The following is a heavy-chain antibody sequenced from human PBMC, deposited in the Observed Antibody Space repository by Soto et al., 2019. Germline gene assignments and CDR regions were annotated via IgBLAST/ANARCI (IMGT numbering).Heavy chain of an antibody. CDR3: AREDRDRETGLVPAAIDGRDV. J-gene: IGHJ6*02. V-gene: IGHV1-69*08. CDR1: GGTFSRYS. Sequence: QVQLVQSGAEVKKPGSSVKVSCKASGGTFSRYSITWVRQAPGHGLEWIGRIIPIFGIASYAQKFQGRVTITADESTRTAYRELSSLRSDDTAVYYCAREDRDRETGLVPAAIDGRDVWGQGTTVTVSS. CDR2: IIPIFGIA. D-gene: IGHD2-2*01.